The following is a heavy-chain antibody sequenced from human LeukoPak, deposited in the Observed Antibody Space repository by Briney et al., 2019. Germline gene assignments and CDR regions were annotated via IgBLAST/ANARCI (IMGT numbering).Heavy chain of an antibody. Sequence: GGSLRLSCAASGFTFSDFYMSWIRQAPGKGLEWVAFISSGGSTIYYVDSVKGRFTISRDNAKNSLYLQMNSLRAEDTAVYYCARADGSYYGSGVDYWGQGTLVTVSS. J-gene: IGHJ4*02. D-gene: IGHD3-10*01. CDR3: ARADGSYYGSGVDY. CDR1: GFTFSDFY. CDR2: ISSGGSTI. V-gene: IGHV3-11*01.